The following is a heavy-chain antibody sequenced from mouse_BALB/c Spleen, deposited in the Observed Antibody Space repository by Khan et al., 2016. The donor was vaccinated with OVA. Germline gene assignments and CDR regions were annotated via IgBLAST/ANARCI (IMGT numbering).Heavy chain of an antibody. Sequence: EVELVESGGDLVKPGGSLKLSCAASGFIFSSYSMSWVRQTPDKRLEWVATISSGGDYTYYPDNVKGRFTISRDTAKNTLYLQMSSLKSEDTAMYYCASHLTGALAYWGQGTLVTVSA. CDR3: ASHLTGALAY. J-gene: IGHJ3*01. CDR1: GFIFSSYS. CDR2: ISSGGDYT. V-gene: IGHV5-6*01. D-gene: IGHD4-1*01.